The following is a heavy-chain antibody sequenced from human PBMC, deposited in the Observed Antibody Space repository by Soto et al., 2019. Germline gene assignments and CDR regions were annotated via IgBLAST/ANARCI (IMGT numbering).Heavy chain of an antibody. CDR1: GGSISSYY. CDR2: IYYSGST. CDR3: ARAVTRGWYYFDY. V-gene: IGHV4-59*01. Sequence: PSETLSLTCTVSGGSISSYYWSWIRQPPGKGLEWIGYIYYSGSTNYNPSLKSRVTISVDTSKNQFSLKLSSVTAADTAVYYCARAVTRGWYYFDYWGQGTLVTVSS. J-gene: IGHJ4*02. D-gene: IGHD6-19*01.